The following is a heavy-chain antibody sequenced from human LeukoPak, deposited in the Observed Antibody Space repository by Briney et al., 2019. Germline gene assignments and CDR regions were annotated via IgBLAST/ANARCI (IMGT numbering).Heavy chain of an antibody. D-gene: IGHD3-16*02. J-gene: IGHJ4*02. CDR1: GDSISSYY. V-gene: IGHV4-59*08. CDR3: ARHYCYGGHFYY. CDR2: IYYSGST. Sequence: PSEALSLTCTVSGDSISSYYWSWIRQPPGKGLEWIGYIYYSGSTNYNPSLKSRVTISVDTSKNQFSLKLSSVTAADTAVYYCARHYCYGGHFYYWGQGTLVTVSS.